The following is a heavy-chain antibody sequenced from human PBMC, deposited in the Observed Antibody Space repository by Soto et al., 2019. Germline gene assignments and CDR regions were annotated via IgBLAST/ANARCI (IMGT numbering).Heavy chain of an antibody. CDR1: GGSISTDSHY. V-gene: IGHV4-39*02. CDR3: ARRTNYGDYSFDY. J-gene: IGHJ4*02. Sequence: TCTVSGGSISTDSHYWGWIRQPPGKGLEWIGSVYYAGSTYKNPSLHSRVTISVDTSKNHFSLKLNSVTAADTAVYYCARRTNYGDYSFDYWGQGTLVTV. D-gene: IGHD4-17*01. CDR2: VYYAGST.